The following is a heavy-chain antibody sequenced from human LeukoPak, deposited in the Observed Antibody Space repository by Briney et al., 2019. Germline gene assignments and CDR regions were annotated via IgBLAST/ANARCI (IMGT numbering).Heavy chain of an antibody. D-gene: IGHD6-13*01. CDR2: VSGNSAGT. J-gene: IGHJ4*02. CDR1: GFTFSSFG. V-gene: IGHV3-23*01. CDR3: AKEGIGAASRRFDH. Sequence: GGSLRLSCAASGFTFSSFGMGWVRQAPGKGLEWVSSVSGNSAGTYYADSVKGRFSISRDNSKNTLYLQMNDLRAEDTAVYYCAKEGIGAASRRFDHWGQGTLVTVSS.